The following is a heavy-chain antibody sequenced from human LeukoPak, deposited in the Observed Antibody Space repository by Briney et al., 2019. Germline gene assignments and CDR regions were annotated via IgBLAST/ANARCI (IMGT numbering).Heavy chain of an antibody. Sequence: GGSLRLSCAASGFAFSAYWMHWVRQAPGKGLEWVSRINEDATTITYADSVKGRFIISRDNSKKSLYLQMNNLRAEDTAVYYCVRYLILVWTPGDDFDFWGQGTLVIVSS. CDR1: GFAFSAYW. V-gene: IGHV3-74*01. J-gene: IGHJ4*02. CDR2: INEDATTI. CDR3: VRYLILVWTPGDDFDF. D-gene: IGHD3-16*01.